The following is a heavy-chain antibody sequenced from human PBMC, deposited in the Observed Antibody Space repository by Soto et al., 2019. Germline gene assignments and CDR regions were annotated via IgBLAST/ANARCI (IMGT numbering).Heavy chain of an antibody. Sequence: ASVKVSCKTSGYTFTRYYMRWVRQATGQGLEWMGIINPSGGSTSYAQKFQGRVTMTRDTSTSTVYMELSSLRSEDTAVYYCVFFKPMTAYEILTGLSSYYFDYWGQGTLVTVSS. CDR2: INPSGGST. D-gene: IGHD3-9*01. J-gene: IGHJ4*02. CDR1: GYTFTRYY. CDR3: VFFKPMTAYEILTGLSSYYFDY. V-gene: IGHV1-46*01.